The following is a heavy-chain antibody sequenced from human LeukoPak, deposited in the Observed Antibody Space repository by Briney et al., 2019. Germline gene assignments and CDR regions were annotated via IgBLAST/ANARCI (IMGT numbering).Heavy chain of an antibody. CDR1: GGSISSSSYY. D-gene: IGHD1-1*01. Sequence: SETLSLTCTVSGGSISSSSYYWGWIRQPPEKGLEWIGSIYYSGSTYYNPSLKSRVTISVDTSKNQFSLKLSSVTAADTAVYYCARFGPEAPGDAELERRSSLPNFDYWGQGTLVTVSS. J-gene: IGHJ4*02. CDR3: ARFGPEAPGDAELERRSSLPNFDY. CDR2: IYYSGST. V-gene: IGHV4-39*01.